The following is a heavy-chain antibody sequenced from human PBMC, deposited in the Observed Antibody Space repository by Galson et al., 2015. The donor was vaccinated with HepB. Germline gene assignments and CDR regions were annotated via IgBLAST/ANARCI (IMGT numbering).Heavy chain of an antibody. D-gene: IGHD3-22*01. Sequence: SVKVSCKASGYNFPNYGISWVRQAPGQGLQWMGGIIPTSGAASNAQRFQGRVTFTADGSTSTAYMELSNLRSDDTAVYYCARDSSGYPFQFWGQGTLVTVSS. CDR2: IIPTSGAA. J-gene: IGHJ4*02. CDR3: ARDSSGYPFQF. CDR1: GYNFPNYG. V-gene: IGHV1-69*13.